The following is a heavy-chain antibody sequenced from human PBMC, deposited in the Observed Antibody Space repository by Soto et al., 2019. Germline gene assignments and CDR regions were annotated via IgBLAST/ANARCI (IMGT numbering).Heavy chain of an antibody. CDR2: MNPGSGDT. D-gene: IGHD5-18*01. V-gene: IGHV1-8*02. CDR3: ARMESFGSLNWFDP. Sequence: ASVKVSCKASGYTFTNNDVSWVRQATGQGREWMGWMNPGSGDTGYAQQFQGRVTMTRDNSIATAYMELNSLTSEDTARYYCARMESFGSLNWFDPWGQGTLVTVSS. CDR1: GYTFTNND. J-gene: IGHJ5*02.